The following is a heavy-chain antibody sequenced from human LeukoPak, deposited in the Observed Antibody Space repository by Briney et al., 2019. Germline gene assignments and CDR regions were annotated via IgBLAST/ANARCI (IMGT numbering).Heavy chain of an antibody. D-gene: IGHD4-11*01. CDR3: AKEPLSHEDSNYIDH. CDR2: IIPIFGTA. CDR1: GGTFSSYA. Sequence: SVKVSCKASGGTFSSYAISWVRQAPGQGLEWMGGIIPIFGTANYAQKFQGRVTITADKSTSTAYMELSSLRSEDTAVYYCAKEPLSHEDSNYIDHWGQGTLVTVSS. V-gene: IGHV1-69*06. J-gene: IGHJ4*02.